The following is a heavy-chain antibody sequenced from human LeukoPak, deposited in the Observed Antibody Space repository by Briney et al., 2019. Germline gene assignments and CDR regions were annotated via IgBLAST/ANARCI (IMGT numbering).Heavy chain of an antibody. D-gene: IGHD3-10*01. CDR1: GYTFTSYA. CDR3: ARVFYGSGSYYNYLDY. J-gene: IGHJ4*02. Sequence: GASVKVSCKASGYTFTSYAMHWVRQAPGQRLEWMGWINAGNGNTKYSQKFQGRVTITRDTSASTAYMELSSLRSEDTAVYYCARVFYGSGSYYNYLDYWGQGTLVTVSS. CDR2: INAGNGNT. V-gene: IGHV1-3*01.